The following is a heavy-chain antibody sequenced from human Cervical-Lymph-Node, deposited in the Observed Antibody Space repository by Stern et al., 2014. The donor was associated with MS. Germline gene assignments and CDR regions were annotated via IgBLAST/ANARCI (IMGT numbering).Heavy chain of an antibody. V-gene: IGHV5-51*01. CDR1: GYTFTNYW. CDR2: IFPGDSKT. J-gene: IGHJ1*01. Sequence: VQLVQSGAEVKKPGESLKLSCQAFGYTFTNYWIGWVRQMPGKGLEWMGIIFPGDSKTIYSPSFQGHVTISADKSITTAYLQWGSLQAPDTAMYFCARLAYDPDRRGSRTAEYFQNWGQGTLVSVSS. D-gene: IGHD2-2*01. CDR3: ARLAYDPDRRGSRTAEYFQN.